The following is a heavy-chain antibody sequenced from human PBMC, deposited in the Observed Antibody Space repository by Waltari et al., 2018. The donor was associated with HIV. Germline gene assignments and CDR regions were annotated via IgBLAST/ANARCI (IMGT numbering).Heavy chain of an antibody. CDR2: IKTDGSNT. J-gene: IGHJ4*02. Sequence: EVQLVESGGGLVQPGGSLRLSCVASGFTFSSYWMHWVREAPGKGLVWVTLIKTDGSNTDYADSVKGRFTISRDNAKNTLYLQMNTLRAEDMAVYYCVRGSNNWIGVDYWGQGTLVTVSS. CDR3: VRGSNNWIGVDY. CDR1: GFTFSSYW. V-gene: IGHV3-74*01. D-gene: IGHD1-1*01.